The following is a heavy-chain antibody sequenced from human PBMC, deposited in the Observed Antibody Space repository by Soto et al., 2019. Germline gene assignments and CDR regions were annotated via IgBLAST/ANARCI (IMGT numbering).Heavy chain of an antibody. CDR1: GGSISSPSYN. Sequence: QVQLQQSGPGLLKPSETLSLTCTVSGGSISSPSYNWGWVRQPLGKGPEWIGSFFYGGRTHYSPSLESRLSISVDTARSQVSLILTSVTAADTAVYYCATVASTHFDSWGQGALVVVSS. V-gene: IGHV4-39*01. CDR3: ATVASTHFDS. J-gene: IGHJ4*02. CDR2: FFYGGRT. D-gene: IGHD1-1*01.